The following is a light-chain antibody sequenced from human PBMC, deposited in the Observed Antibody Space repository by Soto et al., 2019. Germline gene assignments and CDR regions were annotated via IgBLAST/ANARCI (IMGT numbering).Light chain of an antibody. CDR1: SSDVGGYNY. CDR3: SSYTSSSTLLYV. Sequence: QSALTQPASVSGSPGQSITISCTGTSSDVGGYNYVSWYQQHPGKAPKLMIYDVSNRPSGVSNRFSDSKSGNTASLTISGLQAEDEADYYCSSYTSSSTLLYVFGTGTKVT. J-gene: IGLJ1*01. V-gene: IGLV2-14*01. CDR2: DVS.